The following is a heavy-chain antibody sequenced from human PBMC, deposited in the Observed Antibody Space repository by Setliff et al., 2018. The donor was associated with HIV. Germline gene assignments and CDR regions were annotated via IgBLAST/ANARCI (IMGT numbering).Heavy chain of an antibody. CDR2: INKDGHHT. Sequence: PGGSLRLSCAASGFTFHDFSMHWVRQAPGKSLEWVSLINKDGHHTLYADSVRGRFTISRDNRKDSLYLQMNSLSTEDTALYYCAKEHWGSNWSGLGVWGQGTTVTVSS. V-gene: IGHV3-43*01. D-gene: IGHD6-13*01. CDR1: GFTFHDFS. CDR3: AKEHWGSNWSGLGV. J-gene: IGHJ6*02.